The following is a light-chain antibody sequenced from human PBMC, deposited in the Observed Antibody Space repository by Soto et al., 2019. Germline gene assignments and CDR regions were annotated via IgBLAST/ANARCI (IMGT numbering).Light chain of an antibody. V-gene: IGKV3-20*01. Sequence: IVLTQSPGTLSLSPGERATLSCRASQTGSNSYLAWYQQKSGQAPRLLIYGVSTRATGIPDRFSGSGSGTEFALTISRLEPEDFAVYICQQYNNWPPWTFGHGTKVEIK. CDR3: QQYNNWPPWT. J-gene: IGKJ1*01. CDR1: QTGSNSY. CDR2: GVS.